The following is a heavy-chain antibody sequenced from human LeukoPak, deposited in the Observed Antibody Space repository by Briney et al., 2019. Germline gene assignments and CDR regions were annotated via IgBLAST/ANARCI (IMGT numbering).Heavy chain of an antibody. CDR3: AKGAGRGYCSGGSCDYFDY. J-gene: IGHJ4*02. V-gene: IGHV3-23*01. CDR1: GFTFSSYA. Sequence: GGSLRLSCAASGFTFSSYAMSWVRQAPGKGLEWVSAISGSGGSTYYADSVKGRFTISRDNSENTLYLQMNSLRAEDTAVYYCAKGAGRGYCSGGSCDYFDYWGQGTLVTVSS. D-gene: IGHD2-15*01. CDR2: ISGSGGST.